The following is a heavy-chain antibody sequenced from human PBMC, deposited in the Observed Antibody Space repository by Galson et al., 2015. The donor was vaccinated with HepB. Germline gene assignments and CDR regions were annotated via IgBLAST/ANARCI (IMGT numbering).Heavy chain of an antibody. CDR1: GDSVSSNSAA. V-gene: IGHV6-1*01. CDR2: TYYRSKWYN. D-gene: IGHD1-7*01. CDR3: ARARITGTTWYFDL. J-gene: IGHJ2*01. Sequence: CAISGDSVSSNSAAWNWIRQSPSRGLEWLGRTYYRSKWYNDYAVSVKSRITINPDTSKNQFSLQLNSMTPEDTAVYYRARARITGTTWYFDLWGRGTLVTVSS.